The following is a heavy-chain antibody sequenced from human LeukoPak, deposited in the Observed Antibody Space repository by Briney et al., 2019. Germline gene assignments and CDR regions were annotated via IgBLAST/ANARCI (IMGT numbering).Heavy chain of an antibody. V-gene: IGHV4-31*03. D-gene: IGHD3-10*01. CDR3: ARVNYGSATKEDY. CDR2: IYYSGSA. CDR1: GGSISSGGYY. J-gene: IGHJ4*02. Sequence: SETLSLTCTVSGGSISSGGYYWSWIRQHPGKGLEWIGYIYYSGSAYYNPSLESRVTISVDTSENQFSLKLSSVTAADTAVYYCARVNYGSATKEDYWGQGTLVTVSS.